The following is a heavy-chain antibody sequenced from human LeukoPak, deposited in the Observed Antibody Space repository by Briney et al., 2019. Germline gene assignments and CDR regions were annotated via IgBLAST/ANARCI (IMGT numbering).Heavy chain of an antibody. D-gene: IGHD1-26*01. CDR2: ISYDGSNK. Sequence: GRPLRLSCAASGFTFSSYAMHWVRQAPGKGLEWVAVISYDGSNKYYADSVKGRFTISRDNSKNTLYLQMNSLRAEDTAVYYCARVGVYSGSYYTFDYWGQGTLVTVSS. V-gene: IGHV3-30-3*01. CDR3: ARVGVYSGSYYTFDY. J-gene: IGHJ4*02. CDR1: GFTFSSYA.